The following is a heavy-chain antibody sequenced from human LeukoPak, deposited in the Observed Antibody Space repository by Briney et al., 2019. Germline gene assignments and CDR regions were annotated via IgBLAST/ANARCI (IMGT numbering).Heavy chain of an antibody. D-gene: IGHD3-10*01. Sequence: GGSLRLSCAASGFSFSSYSMNWVRQAPGKGLEWVSFISSSSTYIYYADSVKGRFTISRDNAKNSLYLQMNSLRDDDTAVYYCARLSYDSGTHYTVYKYWGQGTLVTVSS. V-gene: IGHV3-21*01. CDR3: ARLSYDSGTHYTVYKY. CDR2: ISSSSTYI. J-gene: IGHJ4*02. CDR1: GFSFSSYS.